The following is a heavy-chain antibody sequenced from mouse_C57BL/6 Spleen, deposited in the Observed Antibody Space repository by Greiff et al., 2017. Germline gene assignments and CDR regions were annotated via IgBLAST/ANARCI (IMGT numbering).Heavy chain of an antibody. CDR2: INPSSGYT. J-gene: IGHJ3*01. CDR3: ASPNYYGSSSFAY. D-gene: IGHD1-1*01. CDR1: GYTFTSYW. Sequence: QVHVKQSGAELAKPGASVKLSCKASGYTFTSYWMHWVKQRPGQGLEWIGYINPSSGYTKYNQKFKDKATLTADKSSSTAYMQLSSLTSEDSAVCYCASPNYYGSSSFAYWGQGTLVTVSA. V-gene: IGHV1-7*01.